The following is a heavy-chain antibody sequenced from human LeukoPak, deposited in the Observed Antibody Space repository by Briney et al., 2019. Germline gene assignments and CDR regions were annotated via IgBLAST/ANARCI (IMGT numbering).Heavy chain of an antibody. Sequence: PGGSLRLSCAASGFTLGPYAMHWVRQRPGKGLEWVAHINADCGRTFYADSVEGRFTISRDNSKDSLYLQMNSLTTDDTALYYCGTWAFHHSLDVWGQGTTVTVSS. CDR3: GTWAFHHSLDV. V-gene: IGHV3-43*02. D-gene: IGHD5-18*01. CDR2: INADCGRT. J-gene: IGHJ6*02. CDR1: GFTLGPYA.